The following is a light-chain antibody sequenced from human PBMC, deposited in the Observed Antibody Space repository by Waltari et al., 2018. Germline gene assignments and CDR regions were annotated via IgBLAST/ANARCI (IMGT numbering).Light chain of an antibody. J-gene: IGKJ1*01. CDR1: QSISSW. CDR2: KAS. CDR3: QQYNSYTWA. V-gene: IGKV1-5*03. Sequence: DIQMTQSPSTLSASVGDRVTITCRASQSISSWFAWYQQKPGKAPKLLFYKASSLESGVPSRFSGSGAGTEFTLTISSLQPDDVATYYCQQYNSYTWAFGQGTKVEIK.